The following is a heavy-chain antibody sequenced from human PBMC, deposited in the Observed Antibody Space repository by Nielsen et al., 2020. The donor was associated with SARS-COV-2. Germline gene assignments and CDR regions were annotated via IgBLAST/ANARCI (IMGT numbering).Heavy chain of an antibody. CDR2: IYYSGST. J-gene: IGHJ4*02. D-gene: IGHD3-10*01. CDR3: ARLGSGVYYFDY. Sequence: WVRQPPGKGLEWIGSIYYSGSTYYNPSLKSRVTISVDTSKNQFSLKLSSVTAADTAVYYCARLGSGVYYFDYWGQGTLVTVSS. V-gene: IGHV4-39*01.